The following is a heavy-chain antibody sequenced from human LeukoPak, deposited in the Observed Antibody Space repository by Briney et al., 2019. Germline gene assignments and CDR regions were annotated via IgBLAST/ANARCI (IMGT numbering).Heavy chain of an antibody. D-gene: IGHD2/OR15-2a*01. CDR3: ARGPFNDAFDI. V-gene: IGHV4-39*07. CDR2: IYYSGGT. Sequence: KPSETLSLTCTVSGGSISSSSYYWGWIRQPPGKGLEWIGSIYYSGGTYYNPSLKSRVTISVDTSKNQFSLKLSSVTAADTAVYYCARGPFNDAFDIWGQGTMVTVSS. CDR1: GGSISSSSYY. J-gene: IGHJ3*02.